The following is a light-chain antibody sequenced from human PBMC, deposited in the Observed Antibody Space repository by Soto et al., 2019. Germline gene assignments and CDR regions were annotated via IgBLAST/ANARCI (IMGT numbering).Light chain of an antibody. CDR3: SSYAGSNNYV. CDR1: SSDVGGYKY. CDR2: AVN. J-gene: IGLJ1*01. Sequence: QSALTQPPSASGSPGQSVTISCTGSSSDVGGYKYDSWYQQYPGKAPKLMIYAVNKRPSGVPDRFSGSKSGNTASLTVSGLQAEDEADYYCSSYAGSNNYVFGTGTKLTVL. V-gene: IGLV2-8*01.